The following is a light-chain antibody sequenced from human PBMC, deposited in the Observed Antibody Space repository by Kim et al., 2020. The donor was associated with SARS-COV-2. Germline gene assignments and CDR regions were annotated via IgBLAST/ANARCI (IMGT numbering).Light chain of an antibody. J-gene: IGKJ1*01. CDR2: DAS. CDR3: QQYNDWPRS. Sequence: ETMMTHSPATLSVSPGERATLSCRASQSINTNLAWFQQKPGQAPSLLIEDASTRATGIPARFSGSGSGADFTLTINGLQPEDSAVYYCQQYNDWPRSFGQGTKVDIK. V-gene: IGKV3-15*01. CDR1: QSINTN.